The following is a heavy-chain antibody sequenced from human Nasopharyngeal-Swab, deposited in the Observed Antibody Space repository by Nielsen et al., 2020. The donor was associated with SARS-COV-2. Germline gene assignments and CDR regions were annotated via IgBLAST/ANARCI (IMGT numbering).Heavy chain of an antibody. CDR2: IAHGASNE. CDR3: ARDAPAHYGAFY. V-gene: IGHV3-30*03. J-gene: IGHJ4*02. Sequence: WIRQPPGKGLEWVAFIAHGASNEYYGDSVKGRFSISRDSSKNTLYLQMDSLRGEDTAAYYCARDAPAHYGAFYWGRGTPVTVSS. D-gene: IGHD4-17*01.